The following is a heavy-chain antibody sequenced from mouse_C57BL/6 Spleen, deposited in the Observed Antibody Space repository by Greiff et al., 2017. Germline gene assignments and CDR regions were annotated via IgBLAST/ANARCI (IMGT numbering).Heavy chain of an antibody. Sequence: DVQLQESGPALVKPSQTVSLTCTVTGYSIPNGNHWWNWLRQVSGSKLVWIGYISSSGSTDSNPSLKSRISIAIATAKNQLFLQLNSVATEDIATYYCARGGVVDQCDYWGQGTTLTVSA. V-gene: IGHV3-4*01. J-gene: IGHJ2*01. CDR2: ISSSGST. D-gene: IGHD1-1*01. CDR3: ARGGVVDQCDY. CDR1: GYSIPNGNHW.